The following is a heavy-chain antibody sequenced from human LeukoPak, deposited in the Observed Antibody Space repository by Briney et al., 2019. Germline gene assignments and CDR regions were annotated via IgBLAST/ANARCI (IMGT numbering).Heavy chain of an antibody. J-gene: IGHJ4*02. CDR2: IKRDGSEK. D-gene: IGHD2-2*01. CDR3: ARNRSPRGIVVVPAATPFDY. Sequence: GESLKISCRGSGYSFTSYWIGWVRQAPGKGLEWVANIKRDGSEKYYVDSVKGRFTISRDNAKNSLYLQMNSLRAEDTAVYYCARNRSPRGIVVVPAATPFDYWDQGTLVTVSS. CDR1: GYSFTSYW. V-gene: IGHV3-7*01.